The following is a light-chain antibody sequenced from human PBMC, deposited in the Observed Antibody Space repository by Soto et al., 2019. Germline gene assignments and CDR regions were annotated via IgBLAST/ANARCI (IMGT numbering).Light chain of an antibody. Sequence: EIVMTQSPATLSVSRGERATLSCRANQAISSNLAWYQQKPGQAPRLLIYGASTRATDIPDRFSGSGSGTEFTLTISSLQSEDFAVYYCQHYNNWIGTFGGGTKVDI. CDR1: QAISSN. CDR3: QHYNNWIGT. V-gene: IGKV3-15*01. J-gene: IGKJ4*01. CDR2: GAS.